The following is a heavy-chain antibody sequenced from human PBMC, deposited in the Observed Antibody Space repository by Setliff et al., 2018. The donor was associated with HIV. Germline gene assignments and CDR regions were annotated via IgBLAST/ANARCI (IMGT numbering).Heavy chain of an antibody. J-gene: IGHJ5*02. Sequence: ASVKVSCKASGYSFTNYGISWVRQAPGQGLEWMGWISGYNANTNYAQHVQGRVTMTTDTSTSTAYMEVRSLRSEDTAVYYCARAPPVLRYFDWSYGDWFDPWGQGTLVTVSS. CDR3: ARAPPVLRYFDWSYGDWFDP. D-gene: IGHD3-9*01. CDR2: ISGYNANT. V-gene: IGHV1-18*01. CDR1: GYSFTNYG.